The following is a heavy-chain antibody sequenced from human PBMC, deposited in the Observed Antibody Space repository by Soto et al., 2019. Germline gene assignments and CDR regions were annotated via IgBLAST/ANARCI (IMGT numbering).Heavy chain of an antibody. CDR3: ARTTAVPNTLRSRYYFDY. Sequence: PSETLSLTCSVSGASVSDKTFYWSWLRQSPGKGLEWIGYIYYNGTTNYNPSLKGRFTISVDTSKNQFSLRLNSVTAADTALYYCARTTAVPNTLRSRYYFDYWGQGMLVT. CDR2: IYYNGTT. J-gene: IGHJ4*02. CDR1: GASVSDKTFY. D-gene: IGHD4-17*01. V-gene: IGHV4-61*01.